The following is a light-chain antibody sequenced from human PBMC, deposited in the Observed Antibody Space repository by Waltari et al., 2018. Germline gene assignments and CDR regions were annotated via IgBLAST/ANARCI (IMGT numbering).Light chain of an antibody. V-gene: IGLV2-23*02. CDR2: EVT. CDR3: CSDAGSGTYV. Sequence: QSALTQPASVSGSPGQSITISCPGTSSDIGQYNYVSWYQHLPGKVPKVLISEVTKRPSGVSNRCSGSKSGNTASLTISGLQADDEAEYYCCSDAGSGTYVFGTGTKLTVV. CDR1: SSDIGQYNY. J-gene: IGLJ1*01.